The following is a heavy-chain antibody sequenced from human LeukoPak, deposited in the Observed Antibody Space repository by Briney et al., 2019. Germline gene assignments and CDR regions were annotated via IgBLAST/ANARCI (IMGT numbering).Heavy chain of an antibody. CDR2: ISSSGSTI. CDR1: GFTFSDYY. J-gene: IGHJ4*02. D-gene: IGHD3-3*01. Sequence: GGSLRLSCAASGFTFSDYYMSWIRQAPGKGREGVSYISSSGSTIYYADSVKGRFTISRDNAKNSLYLQMNSLRAEDTAVYYCARNDFWSGYYTKYWGQGTLVTVSS. V-gene: IGHV3-11*04. CDR3: ARNDFWSGYYTKY.